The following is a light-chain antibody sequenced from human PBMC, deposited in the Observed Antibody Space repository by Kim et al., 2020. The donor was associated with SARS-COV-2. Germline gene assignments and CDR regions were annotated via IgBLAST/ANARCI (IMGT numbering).Light chain of an antibody. J-gene: IGLJ3*02. CDR2: EDS. Sequence: GKTRTISCTGSSGSIARNDVQWYQQRPGSAPTTVIYEDSKRPSGVPDRFSGSIDTAYNSASLTISGLKTEDEADYYCQSYDNGNQVFGGGTQLTVL. V-gene: IGLV6-57*02. CDR3: QSYDNGNQV. CDR1: SGSIARND.